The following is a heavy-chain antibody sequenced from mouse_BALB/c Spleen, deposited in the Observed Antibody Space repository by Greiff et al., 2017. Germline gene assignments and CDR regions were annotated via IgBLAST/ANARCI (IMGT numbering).Heavy chain of an antibody. J-gene: IGHJ2*01. CDR2: ISSGGGST. CDR1: GFAFSSYD. CDR3: ARLTGTKGFDY. Sequence: EVLLVESGGGLVKPGGSLKLSCAASGFAFSSYDMSWVRQTPEKRLEWVAYISSGGGSTYYPDTVKGRFTISRDNAKNTLYLQMSSLKSEDTAMYYCARLTGTKGFDYWGQGTTLTVSS. V-gene: IGHV5-12-1*01. D-gene: IGHD4-1*01.